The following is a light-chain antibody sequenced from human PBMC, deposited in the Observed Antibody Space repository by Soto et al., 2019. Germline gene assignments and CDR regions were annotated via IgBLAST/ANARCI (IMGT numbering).Light chain of an antibody. CDR2: GAS. CDR1: QSVSSN. J-gene: IGKJ1*01. Sequence: EIVMTQSPATLSVSPGERATLSCRASQSVSSNLAWYQQKPGQAPRLLIYGASNRATGIPDRFSGSGSGTDFTLTISRLEPEDFAVHYCQQYDSSPRTFGQGTKVDIK. V-gene: IGKV3-20*01. CDR3: QQYDSSPRT.